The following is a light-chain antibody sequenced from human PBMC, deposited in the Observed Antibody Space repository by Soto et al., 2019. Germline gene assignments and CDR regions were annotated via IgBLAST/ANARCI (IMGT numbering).Light chain of an antibody. CDR3: QQYDNLYT. CDR2: AAS. Sequence: DIPMTQSPSSLSASVGDRVTITCQARQDTSNYLNWFQQKPGKAPKLLIYAASNLKTGVPSRFSGSGSGTDFTFAISSLQPEDIATYYCQQYDNLYTFGQGTKLEIK. V-gene: IGKV1-33*01. J-gene: IGKJ2*01. CDR1: QDTSNY.